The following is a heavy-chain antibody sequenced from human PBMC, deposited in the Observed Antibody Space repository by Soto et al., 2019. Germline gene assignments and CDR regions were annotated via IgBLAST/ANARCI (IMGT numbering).Heavy chain of an antibody. CDR3: AAGTTGTTGWFDP. J-gene: IGHJ5*02. Sequence: QVQLVQSGAAVKKPGSSVKVSCKASGGTFSSYTISWVRQAPGQGLEWMGRIIPILGIANYAQKFQGRVTITADKSTSTAYMELSSLRSEDTAVYYCAAGTTGTTGWFDPWGQGTLVTVSS. V-gene: IGHV1-69*02. CDR1: GGTFSSYT. CDR2: IIPILGIA. D-gene: IGHD1-1*01.